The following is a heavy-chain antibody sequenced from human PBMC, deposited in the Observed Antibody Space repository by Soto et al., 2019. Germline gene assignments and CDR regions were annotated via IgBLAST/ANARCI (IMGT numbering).Heavy chain of an antibody. Sequence: GESLKISCKGSGYSFTSYCIGWVRQMPGKGLEWMGIIYPGDSDTRYSPSFQGQVTISADKSISTAYLQWSSLKASDTAMYYCARAGRIQLWSRNYYYYYMDVWGKRTTVTVSS. CDR3: ARAGRIQLWSRNYYYYYMDV. V-gene: IGHV5-51*01. CDR2: IYPGDSDT. D-gene: IGHD5-18*01. J-gene: IGHJ6*03. CDR1: GYSFTSYC.